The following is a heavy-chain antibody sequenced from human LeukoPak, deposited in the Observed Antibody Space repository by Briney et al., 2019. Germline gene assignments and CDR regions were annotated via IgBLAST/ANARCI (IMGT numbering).Heavy chain of an antibody. V-gene: IGHV3-43D*03. J-gene: IGHJ4*02. CDR2: ISWDGGST. Sequence: PGGSLRLSCAASGFNFDDYAMHWVRQAPGKGLEWVSLISWDGGSTYYADSVQGRFTISRDNSKNTLYLQMNSLRAEDTAVYYCAKAGFLEWLESYFDYWGQGTLVTVSS. D-gene: IGHD3-3*01. CDR1: GFNFDDYA. CDR3: AKAGFLEWLESYFDY.